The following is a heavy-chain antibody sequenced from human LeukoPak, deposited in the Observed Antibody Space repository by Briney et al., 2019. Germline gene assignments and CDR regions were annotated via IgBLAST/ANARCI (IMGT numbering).Heavy chain of an antibody. J-gene: IGHJ5*02. D-gene: IGHD2-8*01. V-gene: IGHV4-59*08. CDR1: GGSISNYY. CDR3: ARRVIMSAAGVPDTWLDP. CDR2: ISYSGGT. Sequence: SETLSLTCTVSGGSISNYYWNWIRQPPGKGLEWVGHISYSGGTKYNPSLQSRVTISIDTPKNQFSLNLSSVTAADTAVYYCARRVIMSAAGVPDTWLDPWGQGILVTVSS.